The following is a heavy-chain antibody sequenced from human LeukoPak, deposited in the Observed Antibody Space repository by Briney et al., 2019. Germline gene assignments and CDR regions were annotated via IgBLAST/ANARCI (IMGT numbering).Heavy chain of an antibody. V-gene: IGHV3-30*18. D-gene: IGHD2-21*02. CDR1: GFTFSSYG. CDR3: AKDWGTAYCGGDCYYPYYFDY. CDR2: ISYDGSNK. J-gene: IGHJ4*02. Sequence: GGSLRLSCAASGFTFSSYGMHWVRQAPGKGLEWVAVISYDGSNKYYADSVKGRFTISRDNSKNTLYLQMNSLRAEDTAVYYCAKDWGTAYCGGDCYYPYYFDYWGQGTLVTVS.